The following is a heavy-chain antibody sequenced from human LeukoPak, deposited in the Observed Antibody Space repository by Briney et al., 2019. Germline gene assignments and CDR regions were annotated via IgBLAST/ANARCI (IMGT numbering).Heavy chain of an antibody. CDR1: GYTFTSYD. V-gene: IGHV1-8*01. J-gene: IGHJ4*02. Sequence: GASVKVSCKASGYTFTSYDINWVRQATGQGLEWMGWMNPNSGNTGYAQKFQGRVTMTRNTSISTAYMELSSLRSEDTAVYYCARAAKGVTGYYSSFDYWGQGTLVTVSS. CDR2: MNPNSGNT. CDR3: ARAAKGVTGYYSSFDY. D-gene: IGHD3-9*01.